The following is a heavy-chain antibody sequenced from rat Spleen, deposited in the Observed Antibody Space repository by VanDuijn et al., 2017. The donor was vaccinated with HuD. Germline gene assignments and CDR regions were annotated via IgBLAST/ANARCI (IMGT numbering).Heavy chain of an antibody. Sequence: EVQLVESGGGLVQPGRSMKLSCAASGFTFSDYYMAWVRQAPKKGLEWVASINYDGGSTYYRDSVKGRFTISRDNAENTVYLIMNSLRSEDTATYYCARQVRDEIVMPTSDYFDYWGQGVMVTVSS. CDR1: GFTFSDYY. V-gene: IGHV5-22*01. CDR2: INYDGGST. D-gene: IGHD1-12*01. J-gene: IGHJ2*01. CDR3: ARQVRDEIVMPTSDYFDY.